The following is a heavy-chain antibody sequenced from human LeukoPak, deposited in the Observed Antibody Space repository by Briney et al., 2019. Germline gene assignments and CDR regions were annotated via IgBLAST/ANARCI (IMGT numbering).Heavy chain of an antibody. CDR2: IGSSGGNT. CDR1: GGTFSSYS. CDR3: AKDRPTWPIDY. Sequence: SCKASGGTFSSYSMSWVRQAPGKGLEWVSAIGSSGGNTYYADSMKGRFTISRDNSKNTLYLQMNSLRVEDTAVYYCAKDRPTWPIDYWGQGTLVTVSS. D-gene: IGHD5-12*01. J-gene: IGHJ4*02. V-gene: IGHV3-23*01.